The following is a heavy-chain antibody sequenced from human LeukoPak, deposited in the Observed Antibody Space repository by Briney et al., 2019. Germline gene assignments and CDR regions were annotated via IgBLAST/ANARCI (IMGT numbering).Heavy chain of an antibody. V-gene: IGHV1-69*13. CDR2: IIPIFGTA. D-gene: IGHD3-9*01. CDR3: ARTVLRYFDWLYWFDP. Sequence: SVKVSCKASGGTFSSYAISWVRQAPGQGLEWMGGIIPIFGTANYAQKFQGRVTITADESTSAAYMELSSLRSEDTAVYYCARTVLRYFDWLYWFDPWGQGTLVTVSS. J-gene: IGHJ5*02. CDR1: GGTFSSYA.